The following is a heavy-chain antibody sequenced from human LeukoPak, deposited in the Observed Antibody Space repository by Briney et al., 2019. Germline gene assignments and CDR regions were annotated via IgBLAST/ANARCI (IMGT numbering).Heavy chain of an antibody. J-gene: IGHJ4*02. D-gene: IGHD5-18*01. CDR3: ARAGSSYGYGGIGHFDN. V-gene: IGHV3-21*01. CDR2: ISSSSSYI. CDR1: GFTFSTYS. Sequence: GGSLRLSCAASGFTFSTYSMNWVRQAPGKGLEWVSSISSSSSYIYYADSLKGRFTISRDNAKNSVYLQMNSLRAEDTAVYYCARAGSSYGYGGIGHFDNWGQGALVTVSS.